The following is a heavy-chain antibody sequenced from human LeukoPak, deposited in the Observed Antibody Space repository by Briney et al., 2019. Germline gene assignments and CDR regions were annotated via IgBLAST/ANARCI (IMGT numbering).Heavy chain of an antibody. CDR3: ARVRSLPAMRPKQAFDY. D-gene: IGHD2-2*01. V-gene: IGHV4-34*01. J-gene: IGHJ4*02. CDR1: GGSISSYY. CDR2: IYHSGSP. Sequence: SETLSLTCTVSGGSISSYYWSWIRQPPGKGLEWIGEIYHSGSPNYNPSLKSRVTISVDTSKNQFSLKLSSVTAADTAVYYCARVRSLPAMRPKQAFDYWGQGTLVTVSS.